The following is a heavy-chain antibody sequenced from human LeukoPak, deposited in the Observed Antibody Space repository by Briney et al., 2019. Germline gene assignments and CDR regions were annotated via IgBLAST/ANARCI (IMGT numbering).Heavy chain of an antibody. Sequence: GGSLRLSCAASGFTFSSYSMNWVRQAPGKGLEWVSSISSSSSYIYYADSVKGRFTISRDNAKNSLYLQMNSLRAEDTAVYYCARVAGATGYDAFDIWGQGTMVTVSS. J-gene: IGHJ3*02. D-gene: IGHD1-26*01. CDR2: ISSSSSYI. CDR3: ARVAGATGYDAFDI. V-gene: IGHV3-21*01. CDR1: GFTFSSYS.